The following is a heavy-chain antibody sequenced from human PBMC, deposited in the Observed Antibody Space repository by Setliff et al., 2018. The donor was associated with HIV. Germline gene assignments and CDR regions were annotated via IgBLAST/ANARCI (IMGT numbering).Heavy chain of an antibody. Sequence: PSETLSLTCAVYGGSFSGYYWSWIRQPPGKGLEWIGEINHRGSTDYMPSLKGRVTISVDTSKNQFSLKLNSVTAADTAVYYCAGQGGFSGSSYPRNYIDVWGKGTTVTVPS. J-gene: IGHJ6*03. V-gene: IGHV4-34*01. D-gene: IGHD6-13*01. CDR1: GGSFSGYY. CDR2: INHRGST. CDR3: AGQGGFSGSSYPRNYIDV.